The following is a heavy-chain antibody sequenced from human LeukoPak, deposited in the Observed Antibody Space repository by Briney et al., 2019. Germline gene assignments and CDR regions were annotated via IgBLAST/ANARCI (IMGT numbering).Heavy chain of an antibody. J-gene: IGHJ4*02. CDR1: GFTFSSLW. D-gene: IGHD3-3*02. Sequence: GGSLRLSCAASGFTFSSLWMSWVRQAPGRGPEWVANINQDGGTTYYVASVKGRFTISRDNAKNSLYLQMNSLRAEDTAVYYCARAHFWDWGQGTLVTVSS. CDR2: INQDGGTT. V-gene: IGHV3-7*01. CDR3: ARAHFWD.